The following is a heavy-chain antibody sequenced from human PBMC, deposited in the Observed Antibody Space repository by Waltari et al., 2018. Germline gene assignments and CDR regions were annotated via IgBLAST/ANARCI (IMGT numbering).Heavy chain of an antibody. V-gene: IGHV3-23*04. CDR1: GFTCANYC. J-gene: IGHJ4*02. D-gene: IGHD1-26*01. Sequence: VRLVETGGGLGQRGGASRASCAAAGFTCANYCRSWVRQAPGKGLECVSSISGSGGTTYYADSMKGRFTMSKDFSKNTLFLQMNSVRVDDTADYYCAKSSGSYYEVFDRWGRGTLVTVSS. CDR3: AKSSGSYYEVFDR. CDR2: ISGSGGTT.